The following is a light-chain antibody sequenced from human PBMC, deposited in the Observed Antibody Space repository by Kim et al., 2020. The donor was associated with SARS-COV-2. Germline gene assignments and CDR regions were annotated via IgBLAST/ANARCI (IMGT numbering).Light chain of an antibody. CDR1: QSISTW. J-gene: IGKJ2*01. CDR3: QHYSRFPYT. V-gene: IGKV1-5*03. Sequence: SASVGDRVTLTCRASQSISTWLAWYQQKPGKAPNLLIYLASTLQSGVPSRFSGSGSGTEFTLTIDSLQPDDFATYYCQHYSRFPYTFGQGTKLEI. CDR2: LAS.